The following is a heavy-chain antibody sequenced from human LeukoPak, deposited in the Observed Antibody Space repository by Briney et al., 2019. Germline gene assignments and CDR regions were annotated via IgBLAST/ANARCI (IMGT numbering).Heavy chain of an antibody. J-gene: IGHJ4*02. CDR1: GFTFSDYY. CDR3: ARGGRWLPYFDY. V-gene: IGHV4-34*01. D-gene: IGHD5-24*01. Sequence: GSLRLSCAASGFTFSDYYWSWIRQPPGKGLEWIGEINHSGSTNYNPSLKSRVTISVDTSKNQFSLKLSSVTAADTAVYYCARGGRWLPYFDYWGQGTLVTVSS. CDR2: INHSGST.